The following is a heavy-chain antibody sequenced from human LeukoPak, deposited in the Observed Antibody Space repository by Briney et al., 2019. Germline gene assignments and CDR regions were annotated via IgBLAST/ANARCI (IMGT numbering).Heavy chain of an antibody. CDR1: GGSFSGYY. V-gene: IGHV4-34*01. J-gene: IGHJ5*02. CDR3: ARGPSCSSTSCSGTWFDP. D-gene: IGHD2-2*01. CDR2: INHSGST. Sequence: SETLSLTCAVYGGSFSGYYWSWIRQPPGKGLEWIGEINHSGSTNYNPSLKSRVTISVDTSKNQFSLKLSSVTAADTAVCYCARGPSCSSTSCSGTWFDPWGQGTLVTVSS.